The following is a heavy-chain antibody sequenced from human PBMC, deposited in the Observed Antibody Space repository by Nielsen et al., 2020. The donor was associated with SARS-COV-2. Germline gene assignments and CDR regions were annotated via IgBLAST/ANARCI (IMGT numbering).Heavy chain of an antibody. V-gene: IGHV1-69*13. Sequence: SVKVSCKASGYTFTSYGISWVRQAPGQGLEWMGGIIPIFGTANYAQKFQGRVTITADESTSTAYMELSSLRSEDTAVYYCATDYTYGDKRGAGYWGQGTLVTVSS. CDR3: ATDYTYGDKRGAGY. CDR1: GYTFTSYG. CDR2: IIPIFGTA. D-gene: IGHD4-17*01. J-gene: IGHJ4*02.